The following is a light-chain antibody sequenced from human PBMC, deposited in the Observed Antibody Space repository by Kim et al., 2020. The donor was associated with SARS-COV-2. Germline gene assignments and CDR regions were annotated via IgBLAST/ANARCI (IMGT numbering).Light chain of an antibody. V-gene: IGLV3-9*01. CDR3: QVWDSSTVV. CDR1: NIGSKN. CDR2: RDS. J-gene: IGLJ2*01. Sequence: SSEPTQPLSVSVALGQTARITCGGNNIGSKNVHWYQQKPGQAPVLVIYRDSNRPSGIPERFSGSNSGNTATLTISRAQAGDEADYYCQVWDSSTVVFGGGTQLTVL.